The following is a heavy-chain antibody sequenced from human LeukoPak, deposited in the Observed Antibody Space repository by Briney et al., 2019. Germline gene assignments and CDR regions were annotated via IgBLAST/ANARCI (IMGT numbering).Heavy chain of an antibody. CDR3: ATLAAADTDY. CDR2: VSSDGSST. Sequence: PGGSLRFSCAASGFRFSIYWMHWVRQAPGKRLAWVSRVSSDGSSTSYADSVKGRFTISRDNARNTLFLQMNSLRAEDTAVYYCATLAAADTDYWGQGTLVTVSS. D-gene: IGHD6-13*01. J-gene: IGHJ4*02. CDR1: GFRFSIYW. V-gene: IGHV3-74*01.